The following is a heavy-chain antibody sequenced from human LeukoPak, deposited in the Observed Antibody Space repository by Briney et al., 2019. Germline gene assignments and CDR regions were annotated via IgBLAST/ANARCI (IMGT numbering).Heavy chain of an antibody. D-gene: IGHD3-10*01. Sequence: PSETLSLTCTVSGGSISSSSYYWGWIRQPPGKGLEWIGSIYYSGSTYYNPSLKSRVTISVDTSKNQFSPKLSSVTAADTAVYYCASARGRTYEDAFDIWGQGTMVTVSS. J-gene: IGHJ3*02. CDR2: IYYSGST. V-gene: IGHV4-39*01. CDR3: ASARGRTYEDAFDI. CDR1: GGSISSSSYY.